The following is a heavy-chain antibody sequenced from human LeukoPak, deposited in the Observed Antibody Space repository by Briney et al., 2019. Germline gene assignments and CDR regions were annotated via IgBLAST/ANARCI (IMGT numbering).Heavy chain of an antibody. CDR1: GVSISDYH. CDR2: FSYSGST. D-gene: IGHD1-26*01. J-gene: IGHJ4*02. Sequence: SETLSLTCSVSGVSISDYHWIWIRQPPAKGLEWMGYFSYSGSTRYNPSLKSRVTMPVDTSKNQFSLRLISVAAADTAVYYCARMYSGTSYYFDFWGQGTLVTVSS. V-gene: IGHV4-59*01. CDR3: ARMYSGTSYYFDF.